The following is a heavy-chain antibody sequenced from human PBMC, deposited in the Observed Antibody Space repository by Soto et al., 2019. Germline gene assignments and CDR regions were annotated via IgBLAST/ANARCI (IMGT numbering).Heavy chain of an antibody. CDR1: GYTFTGYY. V-gene: IGHV1-2*04. CDR2: INPNSGGT. CDR3: ARSPSDCSGGSCYCYYFYF. J-gene: IGHJ4*02. D-gene: IGHD2-15*01. Sequence: ASVKVSCKASGYTFTGYYMHWVRQAPGQGLKWMGWINPNSGGTNYAQKFQGWVTMTRDTSISTAYMELSRLRSDDTAVYYCARSPSDCSGGSCYCYYFYFCGQGTLVTVSS.